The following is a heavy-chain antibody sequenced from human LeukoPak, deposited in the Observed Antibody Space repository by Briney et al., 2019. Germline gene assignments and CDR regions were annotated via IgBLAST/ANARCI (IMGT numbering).Heavy chain of an antibody. CDR2: IKSKTDGGPT. CDR3: TTEYGNSPLLY. J-gene: IGHJ4*02. CDR1: GITFNNAW. V-gene: IGHV3-15*01. Sequence: GGSLRLSCAASGITFNNAWMNWVRQAPGKGLEWVGRIKSKTDGGPTDYAAPVKGRFTISRDDSKNTLYLRMNSLKTEDTAVYYCTTEYGNSPLLYWGQGTLVTVSS. D-gene: IGHD4-23*01.